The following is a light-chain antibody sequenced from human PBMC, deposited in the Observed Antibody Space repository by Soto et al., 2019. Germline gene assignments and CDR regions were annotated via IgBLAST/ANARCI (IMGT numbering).Light chain of an antibody. Sequence: DIQMTQSPSTLSASVGDRVTITCRASQSISNWLAWFQQKPGKAPKLLIYKAATLESGVPSRFSGSGSGTKSTLTISSLQPDDFATDYCQQYNSYSWTFGQGTKVEIK. V-gene: IGKV1-5*03. CDR3: QQYNSYSWT. J-gene: IGKJ1*01. CDR2: KAA. CDR1: QSISNW.